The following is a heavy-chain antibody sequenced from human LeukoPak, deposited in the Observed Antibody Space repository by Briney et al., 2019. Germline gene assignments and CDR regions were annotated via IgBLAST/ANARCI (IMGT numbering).Heavy chain of an antibody. D-gene: IGHD1-1*01. Sequence: ASVKVSCKASGYTFTSYYMHWVRQAPGQGLEWMGIINPSGGSTSYAQKFQGRVTMTRDTSTSTVYMELSSLRSKDTAVYYCARDNRTTGTTDYYYYGMDVWGQGTTVTVSS. CDR3: ARDNRTTGTTDYYYYGMDV. V-gene: IGHV1-46*01. J-gene: IGHJ6*02. CDR1: GYTFTSYY. CDR2: INPSGGST.